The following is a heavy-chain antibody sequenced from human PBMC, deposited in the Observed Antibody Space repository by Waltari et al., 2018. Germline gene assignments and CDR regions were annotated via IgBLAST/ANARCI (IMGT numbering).Heavy chain of an antibody. V-gene: IGHV4-59*01. CDR2: IYHTGSA. CDR3: VRDQGWTVGRPSRFDS. CDR1: GASISNYY. D-gene: IGHD1-26*01. Sequence: QVQLQESGPGLVKPSETLSLTCTVSGASISNYYWTWIRQPPGKGLEWIGYIYHTGSANYKPSLQSRISMSVDTSKKQFSLMRRSVTAADTAVYYCVRDQGWTVGRPSRFDSWGQGILVTVSS. J-gene: IGHJ5*01.